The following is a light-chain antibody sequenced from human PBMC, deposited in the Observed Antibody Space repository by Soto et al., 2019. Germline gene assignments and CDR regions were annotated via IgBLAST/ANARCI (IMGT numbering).Light chain of an antibody. Sequence: EIVLTQSPVTLSLSPGERATLSCRASQSFRGLLAWYQQTHGQAPRILIYDAYNRDTGIPPRFSGSGSGTDFTLTVSSLEPEDSEVYYCQQRHMWPITFGQGTRLEIK. CDR2: DAY. CDR1: QSFRGL. CDR3: QQRHMWPIT. V-gene: IGKV3-11*01. J-gene: IGKJ5*01.